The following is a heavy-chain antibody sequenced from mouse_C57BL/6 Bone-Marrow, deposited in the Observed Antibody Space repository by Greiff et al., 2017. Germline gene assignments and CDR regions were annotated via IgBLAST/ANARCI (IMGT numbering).Heavy chain of an antibody. CDR3: ARPLFITTRGFDY. CDR1: GFNIKNTY. J-gene: IGHJ2*01. D-gene: IGHD1-1*01. CDR2: IDPANGNT. V-gene: IGHV14-3*01. Sequence: EVKLVESVAELVRPGASVKLSCPASGFNIKNTYMHWVKQRPEQGLEWIGRIDPANGNTKYAPKFQGKATITADTSSNTAYLQLSSLTSEDTAIYYCARPLFITTRGFDYWGQGTTLTVSS.